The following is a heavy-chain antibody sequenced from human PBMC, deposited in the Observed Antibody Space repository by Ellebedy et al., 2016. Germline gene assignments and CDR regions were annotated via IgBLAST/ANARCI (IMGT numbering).Heavy chain of an antibody. D-gene: IGHD3-10*01. Sequence: ASVKVSCXASGYTFTAYYIHWVRQAPGLGLEWMGWINPNSGGTNYVQKFKGRVTMTSDTSISAAYMELTSLRSDDTAVYYCARVPGRGAFDVWGQGTMVTVSS. J-gene: IGHJ3*01. CDR1: GYTFTAYY. CDR2: INPNSGGT. CDR3: ARVPGRGAFDV. V-gene: IGHV1-2*02.